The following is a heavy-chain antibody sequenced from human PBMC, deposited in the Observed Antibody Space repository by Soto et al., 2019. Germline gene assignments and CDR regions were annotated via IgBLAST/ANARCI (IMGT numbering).Heavy chain of an antibody. Sequence: QVQLVESGGGVVQPGRSLRLSCAASGFTFSSYGMHWVRQAPGKGLEWVSVISYDGINKYYADSVKGRFTISRDNSKNTLYLPRNSRRAEDTAVYYCAKSVYNGNDGFFDYWGQGTLFTVSS. J-gene: IGHJ4*02. V-gene: IGHV3-30*18. D-gene: IGHD1-1*01. CDR1: GFTFSSYG. CDR2: ISYDGINK. CDR3: AKSVYNGNDGFFDY.